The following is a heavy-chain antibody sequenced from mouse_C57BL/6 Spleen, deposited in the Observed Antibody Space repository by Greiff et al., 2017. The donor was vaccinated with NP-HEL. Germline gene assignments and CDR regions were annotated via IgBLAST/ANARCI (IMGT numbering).Heavy chain of an antibody. Sequence: DVMLVESGGGLVKPGGSLKLSCAASGFTFSDYGMHWVRQAPEKGLEWVAYISSGSSTIYYADTVKGRFTISRDNAKNTLFLQMTSLRSEDTAMYYCAIYYYGSSHAMDYWGQGTSVTVSS. CDR2: ISSGSSTI. J-gene: IGHJ4*01. CDR1: GFTFSDYG. CDR3: AIYYYGSSHAMDY. V-gene: IGHV5-17*01. D-gene: IGHD1-1*01.